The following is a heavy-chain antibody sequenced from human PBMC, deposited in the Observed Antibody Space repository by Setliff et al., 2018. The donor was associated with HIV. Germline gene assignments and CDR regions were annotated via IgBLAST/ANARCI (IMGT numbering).Heavy chain of an antibody. Sequence: ASETLSLTCALYGGSFSDYYWSWIRQPPGMGLEWIGEVNRGRRTNYNSSLKSRVTISIDTSRNQFSLTVSSVTAADTAVYYCARGRGSSSSWPIDYWGQGTQVTVSS. D-gene: IGHD6-13*01. CDR2: VNRGRRT. V-gene: IGHV4-34*01. CDR3: ARGRGSSSSWPIDY. CDR1: GGSFSDYY. J-gene: IGHJ4*02.